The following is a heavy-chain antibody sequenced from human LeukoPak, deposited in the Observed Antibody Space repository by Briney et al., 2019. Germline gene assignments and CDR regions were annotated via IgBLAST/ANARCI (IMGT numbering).Heavy chain of an antibody. CDR1: GFTFSSYG. V-gene: IGHV3-33*06. Sequence: GGSLRLSCAASGFTFSSYGMHWVRQAPGKGLEWVAVIWHDGSNKYYADSVKGRFTISRDNSKNTLYLQMNSLRAEDTAVYYCAKDRDRLRSTTSFDYWGQGTLVTVSS. D-gene: IGHD4-17*01. J-gene: IGHJ4*02. CDR3: AKDRDRLRSTTSFDY. CDR2: IWHDGSNK.